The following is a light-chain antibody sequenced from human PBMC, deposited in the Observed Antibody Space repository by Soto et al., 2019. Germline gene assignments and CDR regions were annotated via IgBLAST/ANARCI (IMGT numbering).Light chain of an antibody. J-gene: IGLJ2*01. CDR1: SSDIGFYKF. CDR2: EVS. CDR3: GSYRRSTTV. Sequence: QSALTQPASVSGSSGQSITISCAGTSSDIGFYKFVSWYQHHPGKAPRLIIYEVSNRPSGVSNRFSGSKSGNTASLTISGLQAEDEADYYCGSYRRSTTVFGGGTKLTVL. V-gene: IGLV2-14*01.